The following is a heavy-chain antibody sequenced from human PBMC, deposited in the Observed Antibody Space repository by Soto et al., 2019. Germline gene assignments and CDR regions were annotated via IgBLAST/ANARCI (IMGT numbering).Heavy chain of an antibody. CDR3: ATDLHPYSSGWYDAFDI. J-gene: IGHJ3*02. CDR1: GYTLTDLS. V-gene: IGHV1-24*01. Sequence: ASVKVSCEVSGYTLTDLSMHWVRQAPGKGLEWMGGFDPEDGETIYAQKFQGRVTMTEDTSTDTAYMELSSLRSEDTAVYYCATDLHPYSSGWYDAFDIWGQGTTVTVSS. D-gene: IGHD6-19*01. CDR2: FDPEDGET.